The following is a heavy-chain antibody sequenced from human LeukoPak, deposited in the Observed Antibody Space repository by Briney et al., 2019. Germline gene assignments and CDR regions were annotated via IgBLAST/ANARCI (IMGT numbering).Heavy chain of an antibody. Sequence: GGSLRLSCAASGFTFSSYGMHWVRQAPGKGLEWVAVISYDGSNKYYADSVKGRFTISRDNSKNTLYLQMNSLRAEDTAVYYCAKESPTTPAYYFDYWGRGTLVTVSS. V-gene: IGHV3-30*18. CDR2: ISYDGSNK. CDR3: AKESPTTPAYYFDY. CDR1: GFTFSSYG. J-gene: IGHJ4*02. D-gene: IGHD4-11*01.